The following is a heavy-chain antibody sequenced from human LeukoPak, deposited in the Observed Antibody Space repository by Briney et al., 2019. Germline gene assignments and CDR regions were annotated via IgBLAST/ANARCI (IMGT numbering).Heavy chain of an antibody. CDR1: GHTFTDYY. J-gene: IGHJ4*02. CDR3: ARSASTSWLHFDY. D-gene: IGHD6-13*01. CDR2: IILKTGGT. Sequence: ASVKVSCKASGHTFTDYYIHWVRQAPGQGLEWMGRIILKTGGTEYAQKFQGRVTMTRDTSISTAYLELSGLRSDDTAVYYCARSASTSWLHFDYWGQGTLVTASS. V-gene: IGHV1-2*06.